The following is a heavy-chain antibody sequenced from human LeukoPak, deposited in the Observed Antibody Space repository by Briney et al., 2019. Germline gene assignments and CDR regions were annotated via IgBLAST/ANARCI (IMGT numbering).Heavy chain of an antibody. CDR1: GFTFSSYA. D-gene: IGHD3-22*01. CDR2: ISYDGSNK. J-gene: IGHJ3*02. CDR3: ARGFYDSSGYYYGVAFDI. V-gene: IGHV3-30-3*01. Sequence: GGSLRLSCAASGFTFSSYAMHWVRQAPGKGLEWVAVISYDGSNKYYADSVKGRFTISRDNSKNTLYLQMNSLRAEDTAMYYCARGFYDSSGYYYGVAFDIWGQGTMVTVSS.